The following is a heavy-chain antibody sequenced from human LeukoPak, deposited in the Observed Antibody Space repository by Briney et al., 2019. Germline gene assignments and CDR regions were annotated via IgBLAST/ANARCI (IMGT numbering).Heavy chain of an antibody. D-gene: IGHD6-6*01. V-gene: IGHV4-59*01. CDR2: VYDSGST. Sequence: SETLSLTCTVSGGSITSYYWSWIRQPPGKGLEWIGYVYDSGSTNYNPSLKSRVSISVDTSKNQFSLKLSSVTAADTAMYYCARDRIAARLYYYMDVWGKGTTVTVSS. CDR1: GGSITSYY. J-gene: IGHJ6*03. CDR3: ARDRIAARLYYYMDV.